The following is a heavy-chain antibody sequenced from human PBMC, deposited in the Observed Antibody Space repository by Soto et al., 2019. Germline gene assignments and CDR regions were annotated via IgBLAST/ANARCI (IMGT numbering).Heavy chain of an antibody. CDR2: ISAYNGDT. CDR1: GYTFTSYG. J-gene: IGHJ5*02. D-gene: IGHD2-15*01. Sequence: ASVKVSCKASGYTFTSYGISWVRQAPGQGLEWMGWISAYNGDTNYAQKLQGRVTMTTDTSTSTAYMELRSLGSDDTAVYYCARGPLGVPLVVVAATRSWFDPWGQRTLVTVSS. CDR3: ARGPLGVPLVVVAATRSWFDP. V-gene: IGHV1-18*01.